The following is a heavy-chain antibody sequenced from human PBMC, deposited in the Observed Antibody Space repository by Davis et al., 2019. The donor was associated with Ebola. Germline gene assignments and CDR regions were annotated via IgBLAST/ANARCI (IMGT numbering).Heavy chain of an antibody. CDR3: ARDDTGYSSNLGRFRDHPFDL. CDR2: INPSDGNT. V-gene: IGHV1-46*01. Sequence: ASVQVSCKASGYTFTSYYMHWVRQAPGQGLEWMGIINPSDGNTNYAQKFQGRVTMTRDTSTTTVYMELSSLRSEDTAVYYCARDDTGYSSNLGRFRDHPFDLWGQGTMVTVSS. D-gene: IGHD4-11*01. J-gene: IGHJ3*01. CDR1: GYTFTSYY.